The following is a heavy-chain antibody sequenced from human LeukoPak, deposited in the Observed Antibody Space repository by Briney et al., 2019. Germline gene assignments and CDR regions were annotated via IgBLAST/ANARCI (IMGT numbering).Heavy chain of an antibody. CDR3: AKGVAAAGTGYFDY. D-gene: IGHD6-13*01. CDR1: GFTFSSYG. Sequence: GGSLRLSCAASGFTFSSYGMHWVRQAPGKGLEWVAVISYDGSNKYYADSVKGRFTISRDNSKNTLYLQMNSLRAEDTAVYYCAKGVAAAGTGYFDYWGQGTLVTVSS. CDR2: ISYDGSNK. J-gene: IGHJ4*02. V-gene: IGHV3-30*18.